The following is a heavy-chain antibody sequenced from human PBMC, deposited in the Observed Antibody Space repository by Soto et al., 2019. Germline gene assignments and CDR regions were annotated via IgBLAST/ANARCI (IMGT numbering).Heavy chain of an antibody. CDR1: GFTFSRYP. CDR3: VKRAGDGYFEY. D-gene: IGHD4-17*01. J-gene: IGHJ4*02. Sequence: EVQLLESGGGLVQPGETLRLSCAASGFTFSRYPMNWARQAPGKGPERVSFISGDGETAYYADSVKGRFTISRDNFRSTLDLQMNSLRVEDTAMYFCVKRAGDGYFEYWGQGVLVTVSS. V-gene: IGHV3-23*01. CDR2: ISGDGETA.